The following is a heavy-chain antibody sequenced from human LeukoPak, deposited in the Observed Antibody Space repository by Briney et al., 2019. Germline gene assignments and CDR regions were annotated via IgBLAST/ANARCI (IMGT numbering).Heavy chain of an antibody. Sequence: SETLSLTCTVSGGSISSSSYYWGWIRQPPGKGLEWIGSIYYSGSTYYYPSLKSRVTISVDTSKNQFSLKLSSVTAADTAVYYCARQGHGGYDILTGYYRPQYYFDYWGQGTLVTVYS. CDR3: ARQGHGGYDILTGYYRPQYYFDY. V-gene: IGHV4-39*01. CDR2: IYYSGST. D-gene: IGHD3-9*01. J-gene: IGHJ4*02. CDR1: GGSISSSSYY.